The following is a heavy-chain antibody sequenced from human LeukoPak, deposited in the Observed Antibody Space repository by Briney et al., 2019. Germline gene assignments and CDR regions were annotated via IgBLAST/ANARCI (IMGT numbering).Heavy chain of an antibody. V-gene: IGHV3-23*01. CDR3: AKALNLWFGEQGAMDV. Sequence: PGGSLRLSCAASGFTFSSYAMSWVRQAPGKELEWVSAISGNGGGSTYYADSVKGRFTISRDNSKNTLYLQMNSLRAEDTAVYYCAKALNLWFGEQGAMDVWGQGTTVTVSS. CDR1: GFTFSSYA. J-gene: IGHJ6*02. CDR2: ISGNGGGST. D-gene: IGHD3-10*01.